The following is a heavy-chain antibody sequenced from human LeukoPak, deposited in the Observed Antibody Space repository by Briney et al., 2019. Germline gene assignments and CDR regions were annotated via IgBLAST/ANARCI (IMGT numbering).Heavy chain of an antibody. D-gene: IGHD3-22*01. J-gene: IGHJ4*02. CDR3: ARHAPVTMIVVAPPDY. CDR1: GYSFTSYW. V-gene: IGHV5-51*01. CDR2: IYPGDSDT. Sequence: GESLKISCKGSGYSFTSYWIGWVRQMPGKGLEWMGIIYPGDSDTRYSPSFQGQVTISADKPISTAYLQWSSLKASDTAMYYCARHAPVTMIVVAPPDYWGQGTLVTVSS.